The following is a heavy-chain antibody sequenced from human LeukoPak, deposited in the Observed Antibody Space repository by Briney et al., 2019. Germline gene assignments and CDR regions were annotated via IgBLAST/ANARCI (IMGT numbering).Heavy chain of an antibody. Sequence: SQTLSLTCTVSGGSISSGGYYWSWNRQHPGTGLEWIGYIYYSGSTYYNPSLKSRLTISLETSKNQFSLNLSSVTAADTAVYYCARASSGAPRLGFDPWGQGTQVTVSS. D-gene: IGHD3-22*01. CDR2: IYYSGST. V-gene: IGHV4-31*03. J-gene: IGHJ5*02. CDR1: GGSISSGGYY. CDR3: ARASSGAPRLGFDP.